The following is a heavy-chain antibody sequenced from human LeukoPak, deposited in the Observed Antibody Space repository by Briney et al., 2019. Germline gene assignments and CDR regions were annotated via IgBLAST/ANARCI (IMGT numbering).Heavy chain of an antibody. D-gene: IGHD6-6*01. Sequence: SESLSLTCTVSGGSISSSRYYWGWIRQPPGKGLEWIGSIYYSGKTYYNPSLKRRVPISIDTSKNQFSLNLTSVTAADTAVYYCARHKLPIDYWGQGTLLPVFS. J-gene: IGHJ4*02. V-gene: IGHV4-39*01. CDR1: GGSISSSRYY. CDR3: ARHKLPIDY. CDR2: IYYSGKT.